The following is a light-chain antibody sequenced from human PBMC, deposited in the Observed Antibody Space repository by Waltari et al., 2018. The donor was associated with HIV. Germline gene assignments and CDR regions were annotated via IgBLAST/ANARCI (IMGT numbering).Light chain of an antibody. CDR1: QSIGTY. V-gene: IGKV1-39*01. CDR3: QQSYSTPYT. CDR2: VAS. J-gene: IGKJ2*01. Sequence: DIQMTQSPSSLSASIGDRVTITCRASQSIGTYLNWYQHKPGEAPNLLIYVASSLQSGVPSRFRGSGSGADFTLTISSLQPEDFATYYCQQSYSTPYTFGQGTKLEIK.